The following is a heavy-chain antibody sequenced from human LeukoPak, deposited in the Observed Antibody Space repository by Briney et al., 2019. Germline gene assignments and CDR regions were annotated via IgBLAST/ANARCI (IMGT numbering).Heavy chain of an antibody. CDR1: GGSISGGSYH. CDR2: VYTGGST. J-gene: IGHJ6*03. V-gene: IGHV4-61*02. Sequence: SQTLSLTCTVSGGSISGGSYHWSWIRQPAGKEMEWIGRVYTGGSTNYNPSLKSRVTISVDRSKNQFSLKMSSVTAADTAVYYCARARYYYMDVWGKGTTVTVSS. CDR3: ARARYYYMDV. D-gene: IGHD1-14*01.